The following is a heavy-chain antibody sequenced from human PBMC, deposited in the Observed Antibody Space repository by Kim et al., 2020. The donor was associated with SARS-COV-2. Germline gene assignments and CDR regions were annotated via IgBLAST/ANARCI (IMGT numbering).Heavy chain of an antibody. CDR2: IKQDGSEK. CDR3: ARDLGQWEPPYFDY. J-gene: IGHJ4*02. Sequence: GGSLRLSCAASGFTFSSYWMSWVRQAPGKGLEWVANIKQDGSEKYYVDSVKGRFTISRDNAKNSLYLQMNSLRAEDTAVYYCARDLGQWEPPYFDYWGQGTLVTVSS. V-gene: IGHV3-7*03. CDR1: GFTFSSYW. D-gene: IGHD1-26*01.